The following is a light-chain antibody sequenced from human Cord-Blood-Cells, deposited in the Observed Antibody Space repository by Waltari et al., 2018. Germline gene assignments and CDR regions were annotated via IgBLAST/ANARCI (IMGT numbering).Light chain of an antibody. J-gene: IGLJ1*01. CDR3: CSYAGSYKGV. CDR1: SSDVGGYNY. V-gene: IGLV2-11*01. CDR2: DVS. Sequence: QSALTQPRSVSGSPGQSVTISCTGTSSDVGGYNYVSWYQQHPGKAPKLMIYDVSKRPSGVPDRFSCSKAGNTASLTISGLQAEDEADYYCCSYAGSYKGVFGTGTKVTVL.